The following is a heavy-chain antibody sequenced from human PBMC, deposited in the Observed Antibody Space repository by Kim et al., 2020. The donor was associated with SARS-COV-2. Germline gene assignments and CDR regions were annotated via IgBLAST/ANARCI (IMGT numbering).Heavy chain of an antibody. Sequence: ASVKVSCKASGYTFTSYAMNWVRQAPGQGLEWMGWINTNTGNPTYAQGFTGRFVFSLDTSVSTAYLQISSLKAEDTAVYYCARDVQDYVWGSYRLWYWGQGTLVTVSS. V-gene: IGHV7-4-1*02. CDR1: GYTFTSYA. J-gene: IGHJ4*02. D-gene: IGHD3-16*02. CDR2: INTNTGNP. CDR3: ARDVQDYVWGSYRLWY.